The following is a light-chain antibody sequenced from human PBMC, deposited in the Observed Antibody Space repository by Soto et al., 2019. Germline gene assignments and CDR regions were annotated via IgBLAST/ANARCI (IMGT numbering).Light chain of an antibody. V-gene: IGKV1-6*01. CDR3: LQDYDYPWT. Sequence: AIQMTQSPSSLSASVGDRVTITCRASQVIRNDLGWYQQKPGEAPKVLIYAVSNLQRGVPSRFSDSGSGTDFTLTISSLQPEDFATYYCLQDYDYPWTFGQGTRVEI. CDR1: QVIRND. CDR2: AVS. J-gene: IGKJ1*01.